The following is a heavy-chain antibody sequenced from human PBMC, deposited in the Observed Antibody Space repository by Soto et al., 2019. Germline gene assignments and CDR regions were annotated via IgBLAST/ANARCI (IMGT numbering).Heavy chain of an antibody. CDR2: VSGSGDST. V-gene: IGHV3-23*01. J-gene: IGHJ4*02. D-gene: IGHD3-10*01. CDR1: GFTLSEYG. Sequence: ELQVLESGGGLVQPGGSLRLTCAASGFTLSEYGTSWVRQAPGNGLEWVSFVSGSGDSTYYTDSVKGRGPISRDSSKNTVGLQMNRRRAEDPAVYYCATSNYGEMDWCQGTLVTASS. CDR3: ATSNYGEMD.